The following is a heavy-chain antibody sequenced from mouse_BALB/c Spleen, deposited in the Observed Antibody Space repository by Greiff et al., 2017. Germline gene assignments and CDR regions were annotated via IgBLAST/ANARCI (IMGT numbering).Heavy chain of an antibody. CDR2: IYPGDGDT. V-gene: IGHV1-82*01. D-gene: IGHD1-1*01. CDR1: GYAFSSSW. Sequence: VQLQQSGPELVKPGASVKISCKASGYAFSSSWMNWVKQRPGQGLEWIGRIYPGDGDTNYNGKFKGKATLTADKSSSTAYMQLSSLTSVDSAVYFCARATPVGFAYWGQGTLVTVSA. CDR3: ARATPVGFAY. J-gene: IGHJ3*01.